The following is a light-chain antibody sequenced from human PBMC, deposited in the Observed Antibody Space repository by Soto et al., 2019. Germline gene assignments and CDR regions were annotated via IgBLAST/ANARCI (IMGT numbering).Light chain of an antibody. V-gene: IGLV2-14*03. Sequence: QSALTQPASVFGSPGQSITFSCTGTSSDVGGYNFVTWYQQHPSKAPKLMIYEVSSRPSGVSNRFSGSKSGNTASLTISGLQPEDEADYYCSSYTTSTTVVFGTGTKVTV. CDR2: EVS. CDR3: SSYTTSTTVV. J-gene: IGLJ1*01. CDR1: SSDVGGYNF.